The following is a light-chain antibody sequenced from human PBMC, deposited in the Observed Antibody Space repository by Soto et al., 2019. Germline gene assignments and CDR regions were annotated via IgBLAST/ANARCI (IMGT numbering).Light chain of an antibody. CDR3: QQYGSSPLT. CDR2: GAS. V-gene: IGKV3-20*01. Sequence: EIVLTQSPGTLSLSPGERATLSCRASQSVTASYLAWYHQKPGQAPRLLIYGASSRATGIPDRFSGSGSGTDCTLIINSVEPEDFAVYYCQQYGSSPLTVGGGTKVEIK. CDR1: QSVTASY. J-gene: IGKJ4*01.